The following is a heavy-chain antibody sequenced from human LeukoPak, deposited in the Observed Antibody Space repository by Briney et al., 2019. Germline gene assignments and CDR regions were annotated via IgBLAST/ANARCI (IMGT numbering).Heavy chain of an antibody. CDR3: PKGASSTWFDP. Sequence: GGSLRLSCAASGFTFSGSTIHWVRQAPGEGLEWVGRMRSKANSFVTTYAASVHGRFTISSDDSKNTAYLQMNSLRAEDTAVYYGPKGASSTWFDPWGQGKLVTVSS. CDR2: MRSKANSFVT. CDR1: GFTFSGST. V-gene: IGHV3-73*01. D-gene: IGHD4/OR15-4a*01. J-gene: IGHJ5*02.